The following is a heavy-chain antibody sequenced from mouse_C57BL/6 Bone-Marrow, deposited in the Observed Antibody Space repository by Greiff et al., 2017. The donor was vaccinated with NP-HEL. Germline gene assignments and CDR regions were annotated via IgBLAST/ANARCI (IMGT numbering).Heavy chain of an antibody. Sequence: QVQLQQSGAELVKPGASVKLSCKASGYTFTSYWMHWVKQRPGQGLEWIGMIHPNSGSTNYNEKFKSKATLTVDKSSSTAYMQLSSLTSEDSAVYYCAREDTAQVFAYWGQGTLVTVSA. CDR3: AREDTAQVFAY. J-gene: IGHJ3*01. CDR2: IHPNSGST. CDR1: GYTFTSYW. V-gene: IGHV1-64*01. D-gene: IGHD3-2*02.